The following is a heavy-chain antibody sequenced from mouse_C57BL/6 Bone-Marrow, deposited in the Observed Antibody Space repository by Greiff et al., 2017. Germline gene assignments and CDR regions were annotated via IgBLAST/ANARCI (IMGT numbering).Heavy chain of an antibody. Sequence: VQLQQSGPELVKPGDSVKISCKASGYSFTGSFMNWVMQSHGKSLEWIGRINPYNGDTFYNQKFKGKAKLTVDKSSSPAHMELRILTSEDSAVYYCARDGSSPFDYWGQGTTLTVSS. CDR2: INPYNGDT. J-gene: IGHJ2*01. V-gene: IGHV1-20*01. CDR1: GYSFTGSF. D-gene: IGHD1-1*01. CDR3: ARDGSSPFDY.